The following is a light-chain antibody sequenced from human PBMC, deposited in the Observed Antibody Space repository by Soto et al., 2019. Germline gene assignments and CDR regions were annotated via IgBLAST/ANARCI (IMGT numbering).Light chain of an antibody. CDR2: WAS. CDR3: QQYYSTPNT. CDR1: QSVLYSSNNKNY. J-gene: IGKJ5*01. V-gene: IGKV4-1*01. Sequence: DSVLTHSPDALSVSLGERATLRCKSSQSVLYSSNNKNYLAWYQQKPGQPPKLLIYWASTRESGVPDRFSGSGSGTDFTLTISSLQAEDVAVYYCQQYYSTPNTFGQGTRLEIK.